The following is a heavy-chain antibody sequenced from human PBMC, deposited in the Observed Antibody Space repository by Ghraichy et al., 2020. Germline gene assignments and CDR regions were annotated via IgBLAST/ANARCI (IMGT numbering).Heavy chain of an antibody. J-gene: IGHJ5*02. CDR3: ARVLYPHTYYYDSSGYGS. Sequence: GGSLRLSCAASGFTFSSYSMNWVRQAPGKGLEWVSYISSSSSTIYYADSVKGRFTISRDNAKNSLYLQMNSLRAEDTAVYYCARVLYPHTYYYDSSGYGSWGQGTLVTVSS. CDR2: ISSSSSTI. V-gene: IGHV3-48*01. D-gene: IGHD3-22*01. CDR1: GFTFSSYS.